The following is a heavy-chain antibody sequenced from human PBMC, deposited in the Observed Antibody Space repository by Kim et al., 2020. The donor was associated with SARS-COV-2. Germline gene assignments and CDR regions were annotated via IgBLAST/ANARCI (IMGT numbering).Heavy chain of an antibody. D-gene: IGHD3-3*01. Sequence: GRVTISRDNAKNSLYLQMNSLRAEDTAVYYCARSDFWSGYYTGDLDYWGQGTLVTVSS. V-gene: IGHV3-11*06. J-gene: IGHJ4*02. CDR3: ARSDFWSGYYTGDLDY.